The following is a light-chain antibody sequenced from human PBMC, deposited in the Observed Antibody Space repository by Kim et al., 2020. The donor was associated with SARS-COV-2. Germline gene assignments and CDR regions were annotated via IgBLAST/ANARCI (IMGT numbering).Light chain of an antibody. CDR3: NQYDNRART. V-gene: IGKV1-33*01. J-gene: IGKJ4*01. CDR1: QDISNY. CDR2: DAS. Sequence: EILMTQSPSTLSVSVGDRVTITCQASQDISNYLNWYQQKPGKAPKLLIYDASNLETGVPSRFSGSGSGTDFTFTISSLQPEDIATYDCNQYDNRARTFGGRTKVDIK.